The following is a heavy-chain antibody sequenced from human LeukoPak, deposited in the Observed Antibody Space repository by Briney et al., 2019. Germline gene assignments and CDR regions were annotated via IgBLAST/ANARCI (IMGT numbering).Heavy chain of an antibody. V-gene: IGHV4-30-2*01. CDR1: GGSISSGGYY. CDR2: IYHSGST. Sequence: SETLSLTCTVSGGSISSGGYYWSWIRQPPGKGLEWIGYIYHSGSTYYNPSLKSRVTISVDRSKNQFSLKLSSVTAADTAVYYCARLGTLVPEGWNYFDYWGQGTLVTVSS. D-gene: IGHD2-15*01. J-gene: IGHJ4*02. CDR3: ARLGTLVPEGWNYFDY.